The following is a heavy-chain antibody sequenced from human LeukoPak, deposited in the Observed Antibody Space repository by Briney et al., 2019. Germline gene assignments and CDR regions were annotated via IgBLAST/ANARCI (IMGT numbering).Heavy chain of an antibody. V-gene: IGHV3-21*01. CDR2: ISSSSSYI. Sequence: GGSLRLSCAASGFTFSSYSMNWVRQAPGKGLEWVSSISSSSSYIYYADSVKGRFTISRDNAKNSLYLQMNSLRAEDTAVYYCARDFVMVYAITLVDYWGQGTLVTVSS. J-gene: IGHJ4*02. D-gene: IGHD2-8*01. CDR1: GFTFSSYS. CDR3: ARDFVMVYAITLVDY.